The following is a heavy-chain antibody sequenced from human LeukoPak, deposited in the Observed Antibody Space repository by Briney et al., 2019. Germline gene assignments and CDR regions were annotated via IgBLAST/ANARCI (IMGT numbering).Heavy chain of an antibody. CDR3: ARLLVGGTNWFDP. CDR2: INRDGSEK. D-gene: IGHD3-16*01. Sequence: PGGSLRLSCAASGFTVSDNDLTWVRQAPGKGLEWVANINRDGSEKYYVDSVKGRFTISRDNAKNSLYLQMNSLRAEDTALYSCARLLVGGTNWFDPWGQGTLVTVSS. J-gene: IGHJ5*02. V-gene: IGHV3-7*02. CDR1: GFTVSDND.